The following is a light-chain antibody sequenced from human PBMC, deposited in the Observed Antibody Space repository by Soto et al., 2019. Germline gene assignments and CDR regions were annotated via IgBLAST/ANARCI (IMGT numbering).Light chain of an antibody. CDR2: GND. Sequence: QSVLTQPPSASGTPGQTVTISCSGSRTNIGTNYVYWYQQFPGTAPKLLIFGNDKRPSGVPERFSASKSGTSASLAIRGLRSEDEADYYCSAWDDRLSVVFGGGTKLTVL. J-gene: IGLJ3*02. CDR1: RTNIGTNY. V-gene: IGLV1-47*01. CDR3: SAWDDRLSVV.